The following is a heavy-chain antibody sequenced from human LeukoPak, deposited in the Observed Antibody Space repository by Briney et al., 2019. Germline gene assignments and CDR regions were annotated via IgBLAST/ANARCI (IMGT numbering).Heavy chain of an antibody. J-gene: IGHJ4*02. CDR1: GGSFSGYY. CDR3: ARSRTIFGVAYDY. V-gene: IGHV4-34*01. Sequence: PSETLSLTCAVYGGSFSGYYWSWIRQPPGKGLEWIGEINHSGSTNYNPSLKSRVTISVDTSENQFSLKLSSVPAADTAVYYCARSRTIFGVAYDYWGQGTLVTVSS. CDR2: INHSGST. D-gene: IGHD3-3*01.